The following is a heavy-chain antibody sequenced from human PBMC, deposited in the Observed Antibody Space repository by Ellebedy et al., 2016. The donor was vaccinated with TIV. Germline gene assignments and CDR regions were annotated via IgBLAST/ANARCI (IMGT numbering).Heavy chain of an antibody. CDR1: GFTFSSYA. V-gene: IGHV3-23*01. J-gene: IGHJ6*02. Sequence: PGGSLRLSCAASGFTFSSYAMCWVRQAPGKGLEWVSSITESGGNTYYADSVKGRFTISRDNSKDTLFLQMNSLRAEDTALYYCAKDKGVLDAHIEGSYGIDVWGQGTTVTVSS. CDR3: AKDKGVLDAHIEGSYGIDV. D-gene: IGHD2/OR15-2a*01. CDR2: ITESGGNT.